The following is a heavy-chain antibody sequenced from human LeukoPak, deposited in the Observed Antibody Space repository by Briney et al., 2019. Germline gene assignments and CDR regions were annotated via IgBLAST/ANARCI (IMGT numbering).Heavy chain of an antibody. Sequence: ASETLSLTCTVSGGSISSGGYYWSWIRQHPGKGLEWIGYIYYSGSTYYNPSLKSRVTVSVDTSKNQFPLKLSSVTAADTAVYYCARAAYCSSTSCYTPWYYYYYMDVWGKGTTVTVSS. D-gene: IGHD2-2*02. CDR3: ARAAYCSSTSCYTPWYYYYYMDV. CDR2: IYYSGST. J-gene: IGHJ6*03. CDR1: GGSISSGGYY. V-gene: IGHV4-31*03.